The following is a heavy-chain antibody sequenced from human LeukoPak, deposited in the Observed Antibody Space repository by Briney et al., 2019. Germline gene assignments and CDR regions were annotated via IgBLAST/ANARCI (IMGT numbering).Heavy chain of an antibody. D-gene: IGHD5-24*01. V-gene: IGHV1-2*06. Sequence: GASVKVSCKASGYTFTGYYMHWVRQAPGQGLEWMGRINPNSGGTNYAQKFQGRVTMTRDTSISTAYMELSRLRSDDTAVYYCARVGVRRDGYNKSYYYYGMDVWGQGTTVTVSS. CDR3: ARVGVRRDGYNKSYYYYGMDV. J-gene: IGHJ6*02. CDR2: INPNSGGT. CDR1: GYTFTGYY.